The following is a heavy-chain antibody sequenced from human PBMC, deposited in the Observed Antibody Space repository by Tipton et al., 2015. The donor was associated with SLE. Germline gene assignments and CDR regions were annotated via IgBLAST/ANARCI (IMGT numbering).Heavy chain of an antibody. CDR2: INTGGGT. V-gene: IGHV4-39*07. CDR3: AGDRLGWYFDL. J-gene: IGHJ2*01. CDR1: GGSITSSSYF. Sequence: TLSLTCTVSGGSITSSSYFWGWIRQSPGKGLEWIGNINTGGGTYRNPSLLTRVTISVDTSKTQFCRIVPSVTAADTAVYYCAGDRLGWYFDLWGHGTLVTVSS. D-gene: IGHD6-19*01.